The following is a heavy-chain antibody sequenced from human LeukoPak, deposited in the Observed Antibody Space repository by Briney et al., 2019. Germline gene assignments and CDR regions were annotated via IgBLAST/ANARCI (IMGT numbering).Heavy chain of an antibody. D-gene: IGHD5-12*01. Sequence: SQTLSLTCTVSGGSISSGSYYWSWIRQPAGKGLEWIGRIYTSGSTNYNPSLKSRVTISVDTSKNQFSLKLSSVTAADTAVYYCARGLVVLRPYYYYMDVWGKGTTVTVSS. CDR3: ARGLVVLRPYYYYMDV. J-gene: IGHJ6*03. CDR1: GGSISSGSYY. CDR2: IYTSGST. V-gene: IGHV4-61*02.